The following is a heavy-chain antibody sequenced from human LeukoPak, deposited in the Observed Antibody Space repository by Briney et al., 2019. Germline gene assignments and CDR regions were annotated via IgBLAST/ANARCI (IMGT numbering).Heavy chain of an antibody. J-gene: IGHJ4*02. CDR1: GFTFSSYA. CDR2: ISSDANKK. CDR3: ARDAGQGSGSPPYYCEY. Sequence: GRSLRLSCAASGFTFSSYAMHWVRQAPGKGLEWVALISSDANKKYYADSVKGRFTISRDNSKNTMFVQMNSLRTEDTAVYYCARDAGQGSGSPPYYCEYWGQGTLVTVSS. V-gene: IGHV3-30-3*01. D-gene: IGHD3-10*01.